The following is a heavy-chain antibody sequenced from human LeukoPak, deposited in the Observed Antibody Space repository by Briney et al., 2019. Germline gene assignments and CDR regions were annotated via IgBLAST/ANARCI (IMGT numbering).Heavy chain of an antibody. D-gene: IGHD2-8*02. CDR3: ARDGSGALTYYYYYGMDV. CDR2: INPNSGGT. Sequence: ASVKVSCKASGYTFTGYYMHWVRQAPGQGLEWMGWINPNSGGTNYAQKFQGRVTMTRDTSISTAYMELSRLRSYDTAVYYCARDGSGALTYYYYYGMDVWGQGATFTVSS. J-gene: IGHJ6*02. CDR1: GYTFTGYY. V-gene: IGHV1-2*02.